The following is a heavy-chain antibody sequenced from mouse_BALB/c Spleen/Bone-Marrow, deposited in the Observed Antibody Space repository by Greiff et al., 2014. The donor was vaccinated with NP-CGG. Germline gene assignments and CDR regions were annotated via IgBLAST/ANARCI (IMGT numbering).Heavy chain of an antibody. V-gene: IGHV14-3*02. Sequence: EVQGVESGAELVKPGASVKLSCTASGFNIKDTYMHWVKQRPEQGLEWIGRIDPANGNTKYDPKFQGKATITADTSSNTAYLQLSSLTSEDTAVYYGAVYYYGSSLFAYWGQGTLVTVSA. CDR3: AVYYYGSSLFAY. J-gene: IGHJ3*01. CDR2: IDPANGNT. CDR1: GFNIKDTY. D-gene: IGHD1-1*01.